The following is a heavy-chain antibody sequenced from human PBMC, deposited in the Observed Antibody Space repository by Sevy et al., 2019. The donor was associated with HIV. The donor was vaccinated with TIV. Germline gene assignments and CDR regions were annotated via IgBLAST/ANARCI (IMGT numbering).Heavy chain of an antibody. Sequence: GESLKISCKASGYSFTKYWIGWVRQMPGKGLEWMGIIYPGDSDIRYSPSFPGQVTFSVDKSISTAYLQCRSLKASDTTMYYCARQILGDSSTGYFLDAFDIWGQGTMVTVSS. CDR2: IYPGDSDI. D-gene: IGHD2-2*01. CDR1: GYSFTKYW. CDR3: ARQILGDSSTGYFLDAFDI. J-gene: IGHJ3*02. V-gene: IGHV5-51*01.